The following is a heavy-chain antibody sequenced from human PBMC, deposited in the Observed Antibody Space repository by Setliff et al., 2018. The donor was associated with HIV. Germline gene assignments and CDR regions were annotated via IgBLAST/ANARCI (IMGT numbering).Heavy chain of an antibody. D-gene: IGHD3-3*01. Sequence: SETLSLTCTVSGGYISGSSHYWGWIRQPPGKGLEWIGSISYSENIYYNPSLKSRVTISGDTSKNQFSLKLTSVTAADTAVYYCAREGVNFWTPPGWFDPWGQGTLVTVSS. CDR2: ISYSENI. CDR1: GGYISGSSHY. V-gene: IGHV4-39*07. J-gene: IGHJ5*02. CDR3: AREGVNFWTPPGWFDP.